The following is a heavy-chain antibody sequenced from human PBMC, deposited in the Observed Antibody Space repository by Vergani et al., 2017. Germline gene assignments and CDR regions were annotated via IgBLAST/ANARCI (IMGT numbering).Heavy chain of an antibody. Sequence: QVQLQQWGAGLLKPSETLSLTCAVYGGSFSGYYWSWIRQPPGKGLEWIGEINHSGSTNYNPSLKSRVTISVDTSKNQFSLKLRSVTAADTAVYYCARGPPLGYCRGGSCYGARYYYGMDVWGQGTTVTVSS. V-gene: IGHV4-34*01. D-gene: IGHD2-15*01. CDR1: GGSFSGYY. CDR2: INHSGST. CDR3: ARGPPLGYCRGGSCYGARYYYGMDV. J-gene: IGHJ6*02.